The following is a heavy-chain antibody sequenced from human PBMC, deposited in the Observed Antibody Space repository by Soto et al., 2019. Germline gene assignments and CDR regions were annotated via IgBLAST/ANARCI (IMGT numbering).Heavy chain of an antibody. D-gene: IGHD2-21*01. V-gene: IGHV1-8*01. Sequence: GASVKVSCKASGYTFTSYDINWVRQATGQGLEWMGWMNPNSGNTGYAQKFQGRVTMTRNTSISTAYMELRSLRSDDTAVYYCARDGDRRYVVAYYYGMDVWGQGTTVTVSS. J-gene: IGHJ6*02. CDR3: ARDGDRRYVVAYYYGMDV. CDR2: MNPNSGNT. CDR1: GYTFTSYD.